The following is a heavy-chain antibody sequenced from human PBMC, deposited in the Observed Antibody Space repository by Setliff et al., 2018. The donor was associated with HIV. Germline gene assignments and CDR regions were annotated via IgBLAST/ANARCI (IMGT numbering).Heavy chain of an antibody. J-gene: IGHJ4*02. D-gene: IGHD5-12*01. CDR3: ARMYSGYDWSPAGARTRYFDY. CDR2: INHSGRT. Sequence: SETLSLTCAVYGGSFSDYYWSWIRQPPGKGLEWIGEINHSGRTIQSPSLGSRVTISIDTSKNQFSLKLSSVSAADTAVYYCARMYSGYDWSPAGARTRYFDYWGQGTLVTVSS. CDR1: GGSFSDYY. V-gene: IGHV4-34*01.